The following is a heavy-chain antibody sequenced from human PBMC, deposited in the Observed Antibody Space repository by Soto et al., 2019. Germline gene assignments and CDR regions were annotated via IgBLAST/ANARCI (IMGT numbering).Heavy chain of an antibody. V-gene: IGHV4-59*01. CDR2: IYYSGST. Sequence: SETLSLTCTVSGGSISSYYWSWIRQPPGKGLEWIGYIYYSGSTNYNPSLKSRVTISVDTSKNQFSLKLSSVTAADTAVYYCARANSGYALNFDYWGQGTLVTVSS. J-gene: IGHJ4*02. CDR1: GGSISSYY. CDR3: ARANSGYALNFDY. D-gene: IGHD5-12*01.